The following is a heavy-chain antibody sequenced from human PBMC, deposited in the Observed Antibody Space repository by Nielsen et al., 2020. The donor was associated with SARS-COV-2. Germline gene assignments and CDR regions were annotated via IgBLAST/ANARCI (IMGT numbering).Heavy chain of an antibody. J-gene: IGHJ6*02. D-gene: IGHD3-16*01. V-gene: IGHV1-2*04. CDR3: ARMGDLGPFYGMDV. Sequence: ASVKVSCKASGYTFTGYYMHWVRQAPGQGLEWMGWINPNSGSTNYAQKFQGWVTMTRDTSISTAYLQWSSLKASDTAMYYCARMGDLGPFYGMDVWGQGTTVTVSS. CDR1: GYTFTGYY. CDR2: INPNSGST.